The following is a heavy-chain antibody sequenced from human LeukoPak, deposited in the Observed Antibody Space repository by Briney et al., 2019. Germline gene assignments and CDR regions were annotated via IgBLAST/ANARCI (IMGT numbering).Heavy chain of an antibody. CDR3: AKDRRASSGVFDY. CDR2: ISGSGGST. D-gene: IGHD3-22*01. J-gene: IGHJ4*02. V-gene: IGHV3-23*01. CDR1: GFTFSSYA. Sequence: GGSLRLSCAASGFTFSSYAMSWVRRAPGKGLEWVSAISGSGGSTYYADSVKGRFTISRDNSKNTLYLQMNSLRAEDTAVYYCAKDRRASSGVFDYWGQGTLVTVSS.